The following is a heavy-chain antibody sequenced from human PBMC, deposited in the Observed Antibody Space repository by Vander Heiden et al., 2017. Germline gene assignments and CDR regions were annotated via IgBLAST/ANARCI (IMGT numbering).Heavy chain of an antibody. CDR1: GFNFSSYS. D-gene: IGHD2-15*01. Sequence: EVQLVESGGGLVKTEGPLGLSLVASGFNFSSYSRHWVRQAPGKGLEWVSSISSSSSYIYDADSVKGRFTISRDNAKNSLYLQMNSLRAEDTAVYYCARDKVAATNYWGQGTLVTVSS. V-gene: IGHV3-21*01. CDR2: ISSSSSYI. J-gene: IGHJ4*02. CDR3: ARDKVAATNY.